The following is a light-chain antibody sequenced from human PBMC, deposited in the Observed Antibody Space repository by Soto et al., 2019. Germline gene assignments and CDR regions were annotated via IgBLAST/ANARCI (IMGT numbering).Light chain of an antibody. Sequence: QSVLTQPPSVSGAPGQGVTISCTGSSSNIGAPYDVHWYQHLPGTAPKLLIYGGNNRPSGVPDRFSGSKSGTSGTLDITGLQTGDEADYYCATWDGSLPGEVFGGGTKLTVL. CDR3: ATWDGSLPGEV. J-gene: IGLJ2*01. V-gene: IGLV1-40*01. CDR2: GGN. CDR1: SSNIGAPYD.